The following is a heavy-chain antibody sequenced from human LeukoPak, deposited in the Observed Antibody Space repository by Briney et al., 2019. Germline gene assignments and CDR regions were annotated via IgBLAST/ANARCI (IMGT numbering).Heavy chain of an antibody. CDR2: INHSGST. Sequence: SETLSLTCAVSGGSLSGYYWTWIRQPPGKGLEWIGEINHSGSTNYNPSLKSRVTISVDTSKNQFSLKLSSVTAADTAVYYCARNAYYMDVWGKGTTVTVSS. CDR3: ARNAYYMDV. J-gene: IGHJ6*03. CDR1: GGSLSGYY. V-gene: IGHV4-34*01.